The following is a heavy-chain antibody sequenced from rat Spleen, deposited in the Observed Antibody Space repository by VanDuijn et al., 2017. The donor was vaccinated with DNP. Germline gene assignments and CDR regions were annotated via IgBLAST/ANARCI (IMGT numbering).Heavy chain of an antibody. J-gene: IGHJ2*01. CDR3: ARHVLPLRVWDY. CDR2: SSYDGVNT. D-gene: IGHD1-4*01. CDR1: GFTFSDYY. V-gene: IGHV5-22*01. Sequence: EVQLVESGGGLVQPGRSLKLSCAASGFTFSDYYMAWVRQAPPKGLDWVAYSSYDGVNTYNGDSVKGRFTISRDNAKSTLYLQMNSLRSEDMATYYCARHVLPLRVWDYWGQGVMVTVSS.